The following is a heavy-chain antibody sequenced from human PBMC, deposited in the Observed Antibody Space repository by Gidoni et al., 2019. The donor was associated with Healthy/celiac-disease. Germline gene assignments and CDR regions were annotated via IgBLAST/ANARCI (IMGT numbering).Heavy chain of an antibody. CDR2: IYYSGST. CDR1: GGSISSGGYY. D-gene: IGHD2-2*01. V-gene: IGHV4-31*03. CDR3: ARVIVRRGGGWRGKYYFDY. J-gene: IGHJ4*02. Sequence: QVQLQESGPGLVKPSQTLSLTCTVSGGSISSGGYYWSWIRQHPGKGLEWIGYIYYSGSTYYNPSLKSRVTISVDTSKNQFSLKLSSVTAADTAVYYCARVIVRRGGGWRGKYYFDYWGQGTLVTVSS.